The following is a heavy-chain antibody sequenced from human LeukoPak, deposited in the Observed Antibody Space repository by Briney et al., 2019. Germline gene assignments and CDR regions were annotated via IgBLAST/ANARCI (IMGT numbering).Heavy chain of an antibody. V-gene: IGHV4-59*01. CDR3: ARGVDTAMVTHFDL. CDR1: GGSISSYY. J-gene: IGHJ2*01. D-gene: IGHD5-18*01. CDR2: IYYSGST. Sequence: SETLSLTCTVSGGSISSYYWSWIRQPPGKGLEWIGYIYYSGSTNYNPSLKSRVTISVDTSKNQFSLKLSSVTAADTAVYYCARGVDTAMVTHFDLWGRGTLVTVSS.